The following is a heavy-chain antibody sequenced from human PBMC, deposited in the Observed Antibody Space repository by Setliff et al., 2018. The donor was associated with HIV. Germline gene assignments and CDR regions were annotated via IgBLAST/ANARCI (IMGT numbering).Heavy chain of an antibody. CDR2: IKDDGSDK. J-gene: IGHJ4*02. CDR1: GFTFSDYW. D-gene: IGHD2-21*01. V-gene: IGHV3-7*01. Sequence: GGSLRLSCIASGFTFSDYWMTWVRQAPGKGLEWVANIKDDGSDKNYVDSVKGRFTISRDNAKNSLYLEMDSLRADDTAIYYCAKDRPHMASALNYWGQGTLVTVSS. CDR3: AKDRPHMASALNY.